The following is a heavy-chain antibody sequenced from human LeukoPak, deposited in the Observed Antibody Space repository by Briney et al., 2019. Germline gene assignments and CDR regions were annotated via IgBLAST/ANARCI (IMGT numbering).Heavy chain of an antibody. CDR3: AKDIVFLFGDP. Sequence: PGGSLRLSCAASGFTFSGYWMNWVRQAPGKGLEWVSTIVSDGYKAHYADSVKGRFAISRDNSKNTLYLQMNNLRVEDTAVYYCAKDIVFLFGDPWGQGTLVTVSS. CDR2: IVSDGYKA. J-gene: IGHJ5*02. V-gene: IGHV3-23*01. D-gene: IGHD2-15*01. CDR1: GFTFSGYW.